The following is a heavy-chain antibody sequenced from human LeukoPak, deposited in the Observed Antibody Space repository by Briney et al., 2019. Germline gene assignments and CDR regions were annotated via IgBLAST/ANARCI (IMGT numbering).Heavy chain of an antibody. V-gene: IGHV3-23*01. CDR1: GFTFSSYA. D-gene: IGHD3-16*02. CDR2: ISGSGVNT. CDR3: VTKREVSWKEGHF. J-gene: IGHJ1*01. Sequence: AGGSLRHSCAASGFTFSSYAMSWVRQAPGKGLEWVSGISGSGVNTYHADSVKGRLTISRDNSKNTLYLQTNSLRAEDTAIFYRVTKREVSWKEGHFWGQATLVTVSS.